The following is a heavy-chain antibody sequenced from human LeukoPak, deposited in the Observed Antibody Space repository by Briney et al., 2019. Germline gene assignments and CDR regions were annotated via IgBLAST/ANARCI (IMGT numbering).Heavy chain of an antibody. J-gene: IGHJ4*02. V-gene: IGHV1-69*04. CDR3: ASSSTYAKSYSSSWYGYYY. CDR2: MIPILGIA. Sequence: SVKVSCKASGGTFSSYAISWVRQAPGQGLEWMGRMIPILGIANYAQKFQGRVTITTDESTSTAYMELSSLRSEDTAVYYCASSSTYAKSYSSSWYGYYYWGQGTLVTVSS. CDR1: GGTFSSYA. D-gene: IGHD6-13*01.